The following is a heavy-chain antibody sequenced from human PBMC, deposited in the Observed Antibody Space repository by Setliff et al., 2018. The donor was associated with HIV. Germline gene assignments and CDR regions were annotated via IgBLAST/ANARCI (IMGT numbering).Heavy chain of an antibody. D-gene: IGHD4-17*01. CDR3: ARPLYGGNSDIGGY. J-gene: IGHJ4*02. V-gene: IGHV3-7*01. CDR2: IKQDGSDK. CDR1: GFTFGNYW. Sequence: GGSLRLSCGASGFTFGNYWMNWVRRPPGKGLEWVANIKQDGSDKYYVDSVKGRFTISRDNAKNSLFLQMNNLRVEDKAIYYCARPLYGGNSDIGGYWGQGTLVTVSS.